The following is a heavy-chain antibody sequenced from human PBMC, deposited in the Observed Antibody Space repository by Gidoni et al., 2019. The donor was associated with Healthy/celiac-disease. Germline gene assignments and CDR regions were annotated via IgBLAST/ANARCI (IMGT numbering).Heavy chain of an antibody. CDR3: ARGEGCTNGVCYNHYYYYYMDV. Sequence: QVQLVESGGGVVQPGRSLRLSCAASGFPFSSYGIQWVRQAPGERLEWVAVIGYDGSNKYYADSVKGRFTISRDKSKNTLYLQMNSLRAEDTAVYYCARGEGCTNGVCYNHYYYYYMDVWGKGTTVTVSS. D-gene: IGHD2-8*01. CDR2: IGYDGSNK. CDR1: GFPFSSYG. V-gene: IGHV3-33*01. J-gene: IGHJ6*03.